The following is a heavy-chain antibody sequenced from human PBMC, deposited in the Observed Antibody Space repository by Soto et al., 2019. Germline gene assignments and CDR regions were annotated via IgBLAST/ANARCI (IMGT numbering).Heavy chain of an antibody. Sequence: GGSLRLSCAASGFTFNSYWMSWVRQAPGKGLEWVATIKEDGSEKYYLDSVKGRFTISRDTAKNSLFLQMNSLRAEDTAVYYCARILRITIFGVLIKHYFDSWGQGTLVTVSS. V-gene: IGHV3-7*01. CDR2: IKEDGSEK. CDR3: ARILRITIFGVLIKHYFDS. CDR1: GFTFNSYW. D-gene: IGHD3-3*01. J-gene: IGHJ4*02.